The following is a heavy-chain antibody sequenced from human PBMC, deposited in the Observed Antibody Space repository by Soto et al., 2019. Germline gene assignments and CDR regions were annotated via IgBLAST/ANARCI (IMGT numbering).Heavy chain of an antibody. J-gene: IGHJ4*02. Sequence: EGRLVESGGGLAESGRSLRLSCTGSGFNFANYALTWVRQAPGKGLEWVGFIRGETNGGTADYAASLKGRITISRDDSESIAYLEINSLQTEDTAVYYCTRYYYESSGYYVYWGQGTLVTVSS. CDR3: TRYYYESSGYYVY. CDR1: GFNFANYA. CDR2: IRGETNGGTA. V-gene: IGHV3-49*04. D-gene: IGHD3-22*01.